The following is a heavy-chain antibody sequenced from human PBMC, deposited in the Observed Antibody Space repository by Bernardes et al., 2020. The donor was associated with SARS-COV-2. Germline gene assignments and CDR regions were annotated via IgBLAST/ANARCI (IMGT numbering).Heavy chain of an antibody. CDR3: ARGPMNSADYFDY. CDR1: GFTFSSYS. J-gene: IGHJ4*02. Sequence: GGSLRLCCGASGFTFSSYSMNWVRQAPGKGLEWVSSISSSSSYIYYADSVKGRFTISRDNAKNSLYLQMNSLRAEDTAVYYCARGPMNSADYFDYWGQGTLVTVSS. CDR2: ISSSSSYI. V-gene: IGHV3-21*01. D-gene: IGHD3-22*01.